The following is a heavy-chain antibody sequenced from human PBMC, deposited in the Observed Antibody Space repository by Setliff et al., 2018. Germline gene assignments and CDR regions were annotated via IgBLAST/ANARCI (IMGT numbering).Heavy chain of an antibody. Sequence: ASVKVSCKASGYPFTSYDIPWLRLTSGQGLEWMGWLNPSSGDTGFAPKFQGRVTVTRDTSINTANMELSRLTSEDTAVYYCARGRTRTSTIFGIVSLSPWGDGTTVTVSS. CDR2: LNPSSGDT. D-gene: IGHD3-3*01. CDR3: ARGRTRTSTIFGIVSLSP. V-gene: IGHV1-8*02. J-gene: IGHJ6*04. CDR1: GYPFTSYD.